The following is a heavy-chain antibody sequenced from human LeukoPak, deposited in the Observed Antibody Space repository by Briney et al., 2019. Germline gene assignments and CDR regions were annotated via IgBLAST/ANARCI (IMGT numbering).Heavy chain of an antibody. V-gene: IGHV5-51*01. D-gene: IGHD3-22*01. J-gene: IGHJ4*02. CDR3: ARHEYDSSGYYYRY. CDR1: GYTFSNYW. CDR2: IYPGDSRP. Sequence: GASLRISCKGSGYTFSNYWLAWVRQMPGKGLEWMGIIYPGDSRPRYGPSFQGQVSISVDNSINTAFLQWRSLKASDTAMYYCARHEYDSSGYYYRYWGQGTLVTVSS.